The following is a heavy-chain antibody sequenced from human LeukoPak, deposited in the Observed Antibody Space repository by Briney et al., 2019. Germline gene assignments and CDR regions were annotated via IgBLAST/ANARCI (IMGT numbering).Heavy chain of an antibody. D-gene: IGHD2-15*01. V-gene: IGHV3-64D*08. Sequence: SGGSLRLSCLASGFTFNLYSMHWVRQAPGKGLEFVSVISSDGVYTYYAYSVKGRFTISRDNSKNTVYLQMSSLGADDTAVYYCAKVLDYCDGGTCYNSGMDSWGQGTLVTVSS. CDR1: GFTFNLYS. J-gene: IGHJ4*02. CDR2: ISSDGVYT. CDR3: AKVLDYCDGGTCYNSGMDS.